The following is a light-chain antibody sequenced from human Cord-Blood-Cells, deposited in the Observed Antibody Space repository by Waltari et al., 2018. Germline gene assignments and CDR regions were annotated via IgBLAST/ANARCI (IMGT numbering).Light chain of an antibody. CDR2: DAS. CDR1: QMVSSK. Sequence: EIVMTQSPATLSVSPGERANLPCKASQMVSSKLTWYQQKPGQAPRLLIYDASTRATGIPSRFSGSGSGTEFTLTISSLQSEDFAVYYCQQYNNWPFTFGPGTKVDIK. CDR3: QQYNNWPFT. J-gene: IGKJ3*01. V-gene: IGKV3-15*01.